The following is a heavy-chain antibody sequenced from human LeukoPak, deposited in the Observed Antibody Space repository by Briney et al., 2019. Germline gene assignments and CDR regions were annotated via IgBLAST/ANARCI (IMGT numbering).Heavy chain of an antibody. CDR2: IYHSGST. V-gene: IGHV4-38-2*02. CDR1: GYSISSGYY. J-gene: IGHJ6*03. D-gene: IGHD6-13*01. CDR3: ARTTEAHSWRTRYYDYYMDV. Sequence: ASETLSLTCTVSGYSISSGYYWGWIRQPPGKGLEWIGSIYHSGSTNYNPSLKSRVTISVDTSKNQFSLKLSSVTAADTAVYYCARTTEAHSWRTRYYDYYMDVWGKGTTVTVSS.